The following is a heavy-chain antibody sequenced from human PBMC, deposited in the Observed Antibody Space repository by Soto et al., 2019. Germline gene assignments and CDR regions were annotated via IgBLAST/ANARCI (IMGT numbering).Heavy chain of an antibody. CDR2: ISSSSSYI. CDR1: GFTFSSYS. J-gene: IGHJ4*02. Sequence: EVQLVESGGGLVKPGGSLRLSCAASGFTFSSYSMNWVRQAPGKGLEWVSSISSSSSYIYYADSVKGRFTISRDNAKNSLYLQMNSLRAEDKDVYYCARDREYCSRTSCYGGVFDYWGQGTLVTVSS. D-gene: IGHD2-2*01. CDR3: ARDREYCSRTSCYGGVFDY. V-gene: IGHV3-21*01.